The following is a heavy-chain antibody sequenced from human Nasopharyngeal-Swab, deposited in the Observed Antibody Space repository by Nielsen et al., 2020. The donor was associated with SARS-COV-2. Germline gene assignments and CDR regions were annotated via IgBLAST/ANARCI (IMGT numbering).Heavy chain of an antibody. Sequence: ASEQVSCKASGYTFTSYAMNWVRQAPGQGLEGMGWINPSTGNPTYAQGFTGRFLCSLDTSVSTAYLQISSLKAEDTAVYQCAADRITMVRGAFDYWGQGTLVTVSS. V-gene: IGHV7-4-1*02. CDR2: INPSTGNP. J-gene: IGHJ4*02. CDR3: AADRITMVRGAFDY. D-gene: IGHD3-10*01. CDR1: GYTFTSYA.